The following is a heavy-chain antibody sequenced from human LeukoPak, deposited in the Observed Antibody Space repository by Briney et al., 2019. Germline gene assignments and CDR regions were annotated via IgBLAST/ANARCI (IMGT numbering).Heavy chain of an antibody. J-gene: IGHJ4*02. D-gene: IGHD6-13*01. V-gene: IGHV4-59*01. CDR3: ARGVYIAAAQYGY. CDR1: GDSISSYY. CDR2: IHYTGST. Sequence: PSETLSLTCIVSGDSISSYYWSWIRQSPEKGLEWIGYIHYTGSTYYNPSLRSRVTISVDTSKNQFSLRLISVTAADTAMYYCARGVYIAAAQYGYWGQGTLVTVSS.